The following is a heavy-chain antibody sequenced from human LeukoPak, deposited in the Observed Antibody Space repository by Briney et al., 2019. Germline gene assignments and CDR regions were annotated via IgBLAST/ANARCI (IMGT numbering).Heavy chain of an antibody. CDR1: GFTFSSYG. J-gene: IGHJ4*02. D-gene: IGHD3-22*01. V-gene: IGHV3-30*18. Sequence: GGSLRLSCAASGFTFSSYGMHWVRQAPGKRLEWVAVISYDGSNKYYADSVKGRFTISRDNSKNTLYLQMNSLRAEDTAVYYCAKGRYYDSSGYYDNYWGQGTLVTVSS. CDR2: ISYDGSNK. CDR3: AKGRYYDSSGYYDNY.